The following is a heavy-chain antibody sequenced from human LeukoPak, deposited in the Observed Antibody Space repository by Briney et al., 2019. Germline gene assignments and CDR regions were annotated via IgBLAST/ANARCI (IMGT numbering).Heavy chain of an antibody. Sequence: GGSLRLSCAASGFTFSSYEMNWVRHAPGKVLEWVSYISSSVSTIYYADSVKGRFTIPTDNAKNSLYLQMNSLRAEDTAVYYCARDSGYSSSWYGHYYGMDVWGQGTTVTVSS. J-gene: IGHJ6*02. CDR1: GFTFSSYE. CDR2: ISSSVSTI. D-gene: IGHD6-13*01. CDR3: ARDSGYSSSWYGHYYGMDV. V-gene: IGHV3-48*03.